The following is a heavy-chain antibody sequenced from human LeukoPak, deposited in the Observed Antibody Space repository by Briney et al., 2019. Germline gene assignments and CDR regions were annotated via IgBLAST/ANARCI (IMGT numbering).Heavy chain of an antibody. CDR2: INSDGSST. CDR3: ARGPPLGHFDY. J-gene: IGHJ4*02. CDR1: GFTFSSYW. V-gene: IGHV3-74*01. Sequence: GGSLRLSCAASGFTFSSYWMHWVRQAPGKGLVWVSRINSDGSSTSYADSVKGRFTISRDNAKNTLYLQMNSLRAEDTAVYYCARGPPLGHFDYWGQGTPVTVSS.